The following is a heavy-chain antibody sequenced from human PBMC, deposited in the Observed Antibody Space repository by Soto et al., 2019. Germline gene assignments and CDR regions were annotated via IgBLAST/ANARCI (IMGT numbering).Heavy chain of an antibody. CDR2: TGSGTGPG. D-gene: IGHD4-17*01. CDR3: ARDRGLRGVTTDYSDY. V-gene: IGHV1-69*06. CDR1: RASLRNKP. Sequence: SVNVSSLAPRASLRNKPRSWLQQANGQGLEWMGGTGSGTGPGNHAQKFQGRLTVTADKSTSTVYMELTNLSSEDTAVYYCARDRGLRGVTTDYSDYWGKGTLVTVSS. J-gene: IGHJ4*02.